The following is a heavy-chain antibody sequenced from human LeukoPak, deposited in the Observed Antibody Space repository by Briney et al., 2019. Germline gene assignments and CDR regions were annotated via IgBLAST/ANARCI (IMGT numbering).Heavy chain of an antibody. CDR2: IRFDGSTQ. V-gene: IGHV3-30*02. CDR1: GFIFSNYG. J-gene: IGHJ4*02. CDR3: AKEGGDGSPFDY. D-gene: IGHD5-24*01. Sequence: PGGSLRLSCAASGFIFSNYGVHWVRHSPDKGLEWVTFIRFDGSTQYYADSVKGRFTISRDNSKDTLYLQMSSLRLEDTGVYYCAKEGGDGSPFDYWGQGILVTVSS.